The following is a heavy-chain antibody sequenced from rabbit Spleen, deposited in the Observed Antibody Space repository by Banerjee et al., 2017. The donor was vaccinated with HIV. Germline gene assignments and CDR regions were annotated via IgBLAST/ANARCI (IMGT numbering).Heavy chain of an antibody. V-gene: IGHV1S45*01. CDR2: IDVSKSGDT. Sequence: QEQLVESGGGLVQPEGSLTLTCKASGFSFSSSYWICWVRQAPGKGLEWIACIDVSKSGDTYYVSWAKGRFTISKTSSTTVTLQMTSLTAADTATYFCARDAAGREDFNLWGQGTLVTVS. CDR1: GFSFSSSYW. J-gene: IGHJ4*01. CDR3: ARDAAGREDFNL. D-gene: IGHD4-2*01.